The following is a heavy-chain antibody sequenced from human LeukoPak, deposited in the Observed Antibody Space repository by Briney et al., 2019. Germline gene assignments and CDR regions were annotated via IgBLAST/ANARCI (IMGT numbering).Heavy chain of an antibody. J-gene: IGHJ4*02. CDR1: GGSISSYY. CDR3: ARDRDY. Sequence: SETLSLTCTVSGGSISSYYWSWIRQPPGKGLEWIGYIYYSGSTNYNPSLKSRVTISVDTSKNQFSLKLSSVTAADTAVYYCARDRDYWGQGTLVTVSS. CDR2: IYYSGST. V-gene: IGHV4-59*01.